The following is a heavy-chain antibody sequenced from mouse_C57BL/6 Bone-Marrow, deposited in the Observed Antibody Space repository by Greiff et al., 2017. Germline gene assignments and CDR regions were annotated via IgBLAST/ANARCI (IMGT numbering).Heavy chain of an antibody. J-gene: IGHJ1*03. D-gene: IGHD2-3*01. CDR2: IYPRSGNT. V-gene: IGHV1-81*01. CDR3: ARRWLLPYWYFDV. Sequence: VQLQQSGAELARPGASVKLSCKASGYTFTSYGISWVKQRTGQGLEWIGEIYPRSGNTYYNEKFKGKATLTADKSSSTAYMELRSLTSEDSAVYFCARRWLLPYWYFDVWGTGTTVTVSS. CDR1: GYTFTSYG.